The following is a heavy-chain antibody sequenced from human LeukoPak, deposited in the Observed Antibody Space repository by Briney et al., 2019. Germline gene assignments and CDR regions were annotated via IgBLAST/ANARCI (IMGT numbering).Heavy chain of an antibody. D-gene: IGHD6-19*01. Sequence: GGSLRLSCAASGFTFNSYGIHWVRQAPGKGLEWVAVMSHDGSNKYYADSVKGRFTVSRDNSKNTLYLQMNSLRPEDTALYYCAKEGSAIAVVGTYFDYWGQGTLVTVSS. CDR3: AKEGSAIAVVGTYFDY. CDR2: MSHDGSNK. CDR1: GFTFNSYG. V-gene: IGHV3-30*18. J-gene: IGHJ4*02.